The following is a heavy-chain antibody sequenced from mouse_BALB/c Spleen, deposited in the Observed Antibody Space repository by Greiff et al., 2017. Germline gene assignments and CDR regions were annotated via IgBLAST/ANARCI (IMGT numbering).Heavy chain of an antibody. J-gene: IGHJ1*01. CDR1: GFNIKDTY. CDR2: IDPANGNT. CDR3: ARLAGTWYFDV. Sequence: VHVKQSGAELVKPGASVKLSCTASGFNIKDTYMHWVKQRPEQGLEWIGRIDPANGNTKYDPKFQGKATITADTSSNTAYLQLSSLTSEDTAVYYCARLAGTWYFDVWGAGTTVTVSS. D-gene: IGHD4-1*01. V-gene: IGHV14-3*02.